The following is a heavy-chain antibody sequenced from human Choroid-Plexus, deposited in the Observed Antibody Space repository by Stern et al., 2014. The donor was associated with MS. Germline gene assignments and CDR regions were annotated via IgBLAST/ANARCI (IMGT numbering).Heavy chain of an antibody. V-gene: IGHV3-30*18. CDR3: AKDRQYLTFFFDF. D-gene: IGHD2/OR15-2a*01. CDR2: ISYDGSK. Sequence: VQLVESGGGVVPPPPPPPPPRAASAFSFSSFGLHWVRQAPGKGLEWVALISYDGSKDYADSVKGRFAISRDNSKNTLYLQMNSLRAEDTAVYYCAKDRQYLTFFFDFWGQGSLVTVSS. J-gene: IGHJ4*02. CDR1: AFSFSSFG.